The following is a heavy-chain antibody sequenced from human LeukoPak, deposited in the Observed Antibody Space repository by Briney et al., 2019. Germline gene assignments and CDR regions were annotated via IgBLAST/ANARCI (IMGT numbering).Heavy chain of an antibody. CDR1: GFTFSSYA. CDR3: ARGGAAAAHLGIEYFQH. Sequence: PGRSLRLSCAASGFTFSSYAMHWVRQAPGKGLEWVAVISYDGSNKYYADSVKGRFTISRDNSKNTLYLQRNSLRAEDTAVYYCARGGAAAAHLGIEYFQHWGRGTLVTVSS. D-gene: IGHD6-13*01. CDR2: ISYDGSNK. J-gene: IGHJ1*01. V-gene: IGHV3-30*04.